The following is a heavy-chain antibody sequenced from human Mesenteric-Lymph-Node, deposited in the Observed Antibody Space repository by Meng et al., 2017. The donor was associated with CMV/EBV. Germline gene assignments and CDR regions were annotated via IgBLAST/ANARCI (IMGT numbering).Heavy chain of an antibody. CDR1: YD. J-gene: IGHJ5*02. V-gene: IGHV1-8*01. CDR3: ARGQPTYYDFWSGYYYNWFDP. D-gene: IGHD3-3*01. CDR2: MKPNSGNT. Sequence: YDINWVRQATGQGLEWMGWMKPNSGNTGYAQKFQGRVTMTRNTSISTAYMELSSLRSEDTAVYYCARGQPTYYDFWSGYYYNWFDPWGQGTLVTVSS.